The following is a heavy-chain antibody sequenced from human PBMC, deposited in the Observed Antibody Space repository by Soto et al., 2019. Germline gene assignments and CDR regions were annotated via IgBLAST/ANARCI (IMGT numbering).Heavy chain of an antibody. CDR3: AKMSGSYYLGYFDY. CDR1: GFTFSTYW. CDR2: MNRDGSER. Sequence: GGSLRLSCAASGFTFSTYWMTWVRQVPGKGLEWVANMNRDGSERYYVDPVKGRFTISRDNAKNSLYLQMNSLRAEDTAVYYCAKMSGSYYLGYFDYWGQGTLVTVSS. V-gene: IGHV3-7*03. D-gene: IGHD1-26*01. J-gene: IGHJ4*02.